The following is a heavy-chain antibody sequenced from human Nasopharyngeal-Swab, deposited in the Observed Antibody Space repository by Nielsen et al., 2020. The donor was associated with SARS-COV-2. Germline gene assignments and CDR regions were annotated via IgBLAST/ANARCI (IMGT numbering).Heavy chain of an antibody. D-gene: IGHD6-19*01. Sequence: SETLSLTCTVSGGSISSYYWSWIRQPAGKGLEWIGRIYTSGSTNYNPSLKSQVTMSVDTSKNQFSLKLSSVTAADTAVYYCAREMAVAGTSSPNWFDPWGQGTLVTVSS. CDR2: IYTSGST. J-gene: IGHJ5*02. CDR1: GGSISSYY. CDR3: AREMAVAGTSSPNWFDP. V-gene: IGHV4-4*07.